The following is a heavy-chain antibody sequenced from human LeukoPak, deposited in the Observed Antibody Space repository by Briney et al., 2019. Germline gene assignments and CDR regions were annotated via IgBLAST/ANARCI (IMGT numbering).Heavy chain of an antibody. CDR3: ASDRLDILATIRAFDY. J-gene: IGHJ4*02. V-gene: IGHV3-21*01. D-gene: IGHD5-12*01. CDR2: ISRSGRYI. CDR1: GFTFSSYS. Sequence: GGSLRLSCAASGFTFSSYSMNCVRQAPGKGLEWVSSISRSGRYIYYADSVKGRFTISRDNAKNSLYLQMNSLIAEDTAVYYCASDRLDILATIRAFDYWGQGTLVTVSS.